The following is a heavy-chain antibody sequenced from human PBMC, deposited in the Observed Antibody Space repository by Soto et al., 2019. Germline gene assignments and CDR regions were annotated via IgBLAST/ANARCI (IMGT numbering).Heavy chain of an antibody. V-gene: IGHV4-59*08. J-gene: IGHJ4*02. D-gene: IGHD4-17*01. CDR1: GGSITGHY. CDR3: ASLNGDYVSY. Sequence: SETLSLTCSVSGGSITGHYCSWFRQAPGKGLEWIGYIHHSGSIDYNPSLKSRVTMSVDTSKNQFSLKLSSVTAADTAVYYCASLNGDYVSYWGQGTLVTVSS. CDR2: IHHSGSI.